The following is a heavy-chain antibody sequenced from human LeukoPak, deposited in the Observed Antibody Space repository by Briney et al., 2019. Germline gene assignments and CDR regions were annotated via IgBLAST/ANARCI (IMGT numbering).Heavy chain of an antibody. D-gene: IGHD3-22*01. V-gene: IGHV3-20*04. CDR2: FKESGGRT. Sequence: GSLRLSCSAAGFIVGGYGMSWVRQVPGEGVEWVAGFKESGGRTGYADSVKGRFTISRDNAKNLLYLQMSSLRAEDTALYYCARAHSSGYYYGVRYYYYMDVWGKGTTVTVSS. CDR1: GFIVGGYG. J-gene: IGHJ6*03. CDR3: ARAHSSGYYYGVRYYYYMDV.